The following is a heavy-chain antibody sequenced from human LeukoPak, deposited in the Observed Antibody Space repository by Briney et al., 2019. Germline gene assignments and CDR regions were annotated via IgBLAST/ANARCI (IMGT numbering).Heavy chain of an antibody. CDR3: ATDYLGY. V-gene: IGHV3-74*01. CDR1: GFTFSNSW. Sequence: GGSLRLSCAASGFTFSNSWMHWVRQAPGKGLVWVSRINSDGKTTTYADSVKGRFTISRDNAKNSLYLEMNSLRAEDTAVYYCATDYLGYWGQGTLVTVSS. J-gene: IGHJ4*02. CDR2: INSDGKTT.